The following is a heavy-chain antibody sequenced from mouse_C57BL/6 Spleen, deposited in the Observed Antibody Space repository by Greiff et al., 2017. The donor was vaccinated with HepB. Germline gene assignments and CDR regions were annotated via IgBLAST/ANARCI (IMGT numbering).Heavy chain of an antibody. CDR1: GFSLTSYG. Sequence: VKLMESGPGLVAPSQSLSITCTVSGFSLTSYGVHWVRQPPGKGLEWLVVIWSDGSTTYNSALKSRLSISKDNSKSQVFLKMNSLQTDDTAMYYCARHDYYGNHLAYWGQGTLVTVSA. V-gene: IGHV2-6-1*01. CDR2: IWSDGST. J-gene: IGHJ3*01. CDR3: ARHDYYGNHLAY. D-gene: IGHD2-1*01.